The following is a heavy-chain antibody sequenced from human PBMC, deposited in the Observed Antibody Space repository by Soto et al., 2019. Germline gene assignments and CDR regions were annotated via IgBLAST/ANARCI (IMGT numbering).Heavy chain of an antibody. J-gene: IGHJ4*02. Sequence: PXETLSLPCTVSSDSISSYYWSWIRQPPGKRLEWIGYISYSGSTDYNPSLKSRVTISGDTSKNQFSLKVSSVTAADTAVYYCATGTSWQLPFDDWGQGTLVTVSS. CDR2: ISYSGST. D-gene: IGHD6-13*01. CDR1: SDSISSYY. V-gene: IGHV4-59*01. CDR3: ATGTSWQLPFDD.